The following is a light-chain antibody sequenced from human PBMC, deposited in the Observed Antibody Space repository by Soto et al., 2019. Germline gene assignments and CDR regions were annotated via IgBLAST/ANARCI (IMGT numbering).Light chain of an antibody. CDR2: GAS. J-gene: IGKJ1*01. CDR1: QSVSSSY. Sequence: EIVLTQSPGTLSLSPGERATLSCRASQSVSSSYLAWYQQKPGQAPRLLIYGASSRATGIPDRFSGSGSGTDFTLTISRLEPEDFAVYYCQPYGSSRTFGQGTKVDIK. CDR3: QPYGSSRT. V-gene: IGKV3-20*01.